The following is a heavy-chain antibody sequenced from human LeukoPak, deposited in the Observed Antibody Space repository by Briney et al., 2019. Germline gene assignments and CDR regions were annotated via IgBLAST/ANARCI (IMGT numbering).Heavy chain of an antibody. J-gene: IGHJ5*02. D-gene: IGHD2-2*02. V-gene: IGHV4-38-2*01. CDR1: GYSISSGYY. CDR2: IYHSGST. Sequence: SETLSLTCAVSGYSISSGYYWGWIRPPPGKGLEWIGSIYHSGSTYYNPSLKSRVTISVDTSKNQFSLKLSSVTAADTAVYYCARHLIVVVPAAIPTRGNWFDPWGQGTLVTVSS. CDR3: ARHLIVVVPAAIPTRGNWFDP.